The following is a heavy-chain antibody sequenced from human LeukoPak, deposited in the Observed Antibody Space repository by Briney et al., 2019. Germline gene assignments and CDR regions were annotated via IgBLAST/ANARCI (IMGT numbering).Heavy chain of an antibody. Sequence: TGGSLRLSCSASGFTFSSYAMHWVRQAPGKGLEYVSAISSNGGSTYYADSVKGRFTISRDNSKNTLYPQMSSLRAEDTALYYCVKPYSGSYYSPEYFQHWGQGTLVTVSS. CDR1: GFTFSSYA. V-gene: IGHV3-64D*09. CDR2: ISSNGGST. J-gene: IGHJ1*01. D-gene: IGHD1-26*01. CDR3: VKPYSGSYYSPEYFQH.